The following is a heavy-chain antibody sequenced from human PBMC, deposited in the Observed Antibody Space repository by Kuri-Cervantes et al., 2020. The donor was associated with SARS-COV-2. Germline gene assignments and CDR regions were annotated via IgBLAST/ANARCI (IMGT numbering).Heavy chain of an antibody. CDR2: INSDGSSR. J-gene: IGHJ6*02. CDR1: GFTFSTYW. D-gene: IGHD3-3*01. Sequence: GGSLRLSCAASGFTFSTYWMHWVRQAPGKGLVWVSRINSDGSSRSYADSVKDRFTISRDNAKNTLFLQMNSLRAEDTAVYYCARDRYDFWSGLGYYYYGMDVWGQGTTVTVSS. V-gene: IGHV3-74*01. CDR3: ARDRYDFWSGLGYYYYGMDV.